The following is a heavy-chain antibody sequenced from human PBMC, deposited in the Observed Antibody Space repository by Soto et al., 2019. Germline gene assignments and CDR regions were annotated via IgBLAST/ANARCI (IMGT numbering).Heavy chain of an antibody. D-gene: IGHD2-21*01. V-gene: IGHV3-23*01. CDR1: GFTFSTYA. Sequence: LRLSCAASGFTFSTYAMTWVRQAPGRGLEWVSTILHDETPFYTDSVKGRFTISRDNVRGTLYLQMNGLRVEDAALYFCAKDLFPTSGQRFFFESWGQGSLVTVSS. CDR2: ILHDETP. J-gene: IGHJ4*02. CDR3: AKDLFPTSGQRFFFES.